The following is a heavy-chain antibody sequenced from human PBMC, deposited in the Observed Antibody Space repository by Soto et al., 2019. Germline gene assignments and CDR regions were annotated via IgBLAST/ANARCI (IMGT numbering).Heavy chain of an antibody. CDR3: ARDLRLSSGWAFDY. CDR1: GYIFTDYG. V-gene: IGHV1-18*04. CDR2: ISGYYADT. J-gene: IGHJ4*02. Sequence: IQLVQSGAAVQKPGASVRVSCKASGYIFTDYGISWVRQAPGQGLEWMGWISGYYADTRYAQRLQDRVKMTIDTSTRTAYMELRSLASGDTAVYYFARDLRLSSGWAFDYWGQGALVTVSS. D-gene: IGHD6-19*01.